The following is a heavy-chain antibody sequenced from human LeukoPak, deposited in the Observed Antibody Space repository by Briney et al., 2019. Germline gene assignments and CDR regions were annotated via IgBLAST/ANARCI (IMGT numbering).Heavy chain of an antibody. CDR2: IYSSGST. CDR3: ARCSGNGYDYSWLDP. Sequence: PSETLSLTCTVSGDSLSTYYWSWIRQPAGKGLEWSGRIYSSGSTNYNPSLKSRVTMSVDTSKNQFSLKLSSVTAADTAVYYCARCSGNGYDYSWLDPWGQGTLVTVSS. V-gene: IGHV4-4*07. D-gene: IGHD5-12*01. CDR1: GDSLSTYY. J-gene: IGHJ5*02.